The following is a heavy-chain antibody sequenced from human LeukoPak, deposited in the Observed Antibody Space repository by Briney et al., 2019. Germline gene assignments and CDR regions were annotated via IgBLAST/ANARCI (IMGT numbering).Heavy chain of an antibody. D-gene: IGHD6-13*01. Sequence: GSLRLSCAASGFPFNTYSMNWVRQAPGKGLEWVSFINDTDNTSYYADSVKGRFTISRDNSKNTLYLQMNSLRAEDTAVYYCAKDSNKNFGSSWGQGTLVTVPS. CDR2: INDTDNTS. CDR1: GFPFNTYS. J-gene: IGHJ4*02. V-gene: IGHV3-48*01. CDR3: AKDSNKNFGSS.